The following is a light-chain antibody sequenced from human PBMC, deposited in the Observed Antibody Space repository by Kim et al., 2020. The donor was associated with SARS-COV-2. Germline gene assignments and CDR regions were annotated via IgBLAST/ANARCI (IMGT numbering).Light chain of an antibody. CDR1: QDITTA. V-gene: IGKV1D-13*01. J-gene: IGKJ1*01. Sequence: GDRVTITCRASQDITTALAWYQQKPGKTPKLLMYDVSTLESGVPSRFSGSGSGTYFTLTIGSLQPEDFATYYCQQFKNYPRTFGQGTKV. CDR3: QQFKNYPRT. CDR2: DVS.